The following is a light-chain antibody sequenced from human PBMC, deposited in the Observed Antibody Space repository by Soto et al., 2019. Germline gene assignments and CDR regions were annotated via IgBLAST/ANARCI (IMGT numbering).Light chain of an antibody. V-gene: IGKV1-33*01. CDR1: QDISNY. CDR3: QQYDNLPPRVT. CDR2: DAS. J-gene: IGKJ4*01. Sequence: DIQMTQSPSSLSASVGDRVTITCQASQDISNYLNWYQQKPGKAPKLLIYDASNLETGVPSRFSGSGSGTDFTLTISSLQPEDIATYYCQQYDNLPPRVTFGGGTKVEIK.